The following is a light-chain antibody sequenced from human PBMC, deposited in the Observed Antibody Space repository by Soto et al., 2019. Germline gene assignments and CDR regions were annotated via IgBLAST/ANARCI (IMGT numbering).Light chain of an antibody. Sequence: EIVLTQSPGTLSLSPGERATLSCRASQSVSSSYLAWYQQKPGQAPRLLIYGASSWATGIPDRFSCSGSGTDFTLTISRLEPEDFAVYYCQQYSGSPGFTFGPGTKVDIK. CDR1: QSVSSSY. J-gene: IGKJ3*01. CDR2: GAS. V-gene: IGKV3-20*01. CDR3: QQYSGSPGFT.